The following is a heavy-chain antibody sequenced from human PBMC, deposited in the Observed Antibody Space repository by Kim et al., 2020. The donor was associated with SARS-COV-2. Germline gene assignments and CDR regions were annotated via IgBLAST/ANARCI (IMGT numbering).Heavy chain of an antibody. D-gene: IGHD3-10*01. J-gene: IGHJ5*02. CDR1: GFTFSSYS. V-gene: IGHV3-21*01. CDR3: ARDRSYYYGSNWFDP. Sequence: GGSLRLSCAASGFTFSSYSMNWVRQAPGKGLEWVSSISSSSSYIYYADSVKGRFTISRDNAKNSLYLQMNSLRAEDTAVYYCARDRSYYYGSNWFDPWGQGTLVTVSS. CDR2: ISSSSSYI.